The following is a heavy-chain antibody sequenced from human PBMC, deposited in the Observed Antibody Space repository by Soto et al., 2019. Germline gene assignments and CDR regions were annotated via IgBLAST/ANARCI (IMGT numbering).Heavy chain of an antibody. CDR2: IQTNGNT. Sequence: PSETLSLTCTVSGGSLSGFHWSWIRQPAGKGLEWLGRIQTNGNTDYAPSLKSRVTISIDTSKSQFSLKVTSLTAADTAVYFCVKGAGPPWFDPWGQGILVTVSS. CDR1: GGSLSGFH. V-gene: IGHV4-4*07. CDR3: VKGAGPPWFDP. J-gene: IGHJ5*02.